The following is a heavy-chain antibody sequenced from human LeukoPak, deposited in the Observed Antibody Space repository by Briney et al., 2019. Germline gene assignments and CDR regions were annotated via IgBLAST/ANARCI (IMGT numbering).Heavy chain of an antibody. CDR2: IWYDGSNK. D-gene: IGHD4-17*01. J-gene: IGHJ4*02. CDR1: GFTFSSYG. Sequence: PGRSLRLSCAASGFTFSSYGVHWVRQAPGKGLEWVAVIWYDGSNKYYADSVKGRFTISRDNSKNTLYLQMNSLRAEDTAVYYCAKDNPPYGDYVFDYWGQGTLVTVSS. CDR3: AKDNPPYGDYVFDY. V-gene: IGHV3-33*06.